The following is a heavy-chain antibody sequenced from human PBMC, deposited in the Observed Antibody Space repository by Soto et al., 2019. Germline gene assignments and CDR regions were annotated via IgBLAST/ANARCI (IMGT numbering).Heavy chain of an antibody. J-gene: IGHJ5*02. Sequence: VGSLRLSCAASGFTFSSYAMSWVRQAPGKGLEWVSAISGSGGSTYYADSVKGRFTISRDNSKNTLYLQMNSLRAEDTAVYYCAKIIVLVTASGWFDTWGQGTLVTVSS. CDR3: AKIIVLVTASGWFDT. D-gene: IGHD2-21*02. CDR1: GFTFSSYA. CDR2: ISGSGGST. V-gene: IGHV3-23*01.